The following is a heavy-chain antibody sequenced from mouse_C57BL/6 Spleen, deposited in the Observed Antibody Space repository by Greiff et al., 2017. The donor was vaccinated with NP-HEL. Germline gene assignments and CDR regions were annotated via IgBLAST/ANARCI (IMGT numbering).Heavy chain of an antibody. Sequence: QVQLQQPGAELVMPGASVKLSCKASGYTFTSYWMHWVKQRPGQGLEWIGEIDPSDSYTNYNQKFKGKSTLTVDKSSSTAYMQLSSLTSEDSAVYYCARELRGHYFDYWGQGTTLTVSS. D-gene: IGHD3-2*02. CDR2: IDPSDSYT. V-gene: IGHV1-69*01. CDR3: ARELRGHYFDY. CDR1: GYTFTSYW. J-gene: IGHJ2*01.